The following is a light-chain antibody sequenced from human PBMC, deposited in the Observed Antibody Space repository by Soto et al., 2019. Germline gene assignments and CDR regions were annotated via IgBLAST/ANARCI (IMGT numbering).Light chain of an antibody. Sequence: DIQMTQSPSTLSASVGDRVTITCRASQSISGWLVWYQQKPGKAPKLLIYKASSLQSGVPSRFSGSGSGTEFTLTISSLQPDDFATYYCQQYKSYSTFGQGTKVEV. J-gene: IGKJ1*01. CDR3: QQYKSYST. CDR1: QSISGW. V-gene: IGKV1-5*03. CDR2: KAS.